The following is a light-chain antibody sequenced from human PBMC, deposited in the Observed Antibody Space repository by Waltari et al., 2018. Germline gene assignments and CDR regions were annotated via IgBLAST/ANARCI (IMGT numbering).Light chain of an antibody. J-gene: IGKJ1*01. V-gene: IGKV1-9*01. Sequence: IQLTQSQSSLSASVGDRVTITCRASQGIRNYLAWYQKKPGKAPKLLIYAASTLQSGVPSRFSGSGSGTDFTLTISSLQPEDFATYYCQQLNSYQWTFGQGTKVEIK. CDR1: QGIRNY. CDR2: AAS. CDR3: QQLNSYQWT.